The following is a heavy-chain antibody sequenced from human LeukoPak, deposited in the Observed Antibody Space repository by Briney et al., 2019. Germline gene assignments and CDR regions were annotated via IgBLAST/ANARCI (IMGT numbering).Heavy chain of an antibody. CDR3: ARAAYCGGDCYSYYFDY. J-gene: IGHJ4*02. CDR2: INPNSGGT. V-gene: IGHV1-2*02. CDR1: GYTFTGYY. D-gene: IGHD2-21*01. Sequence: ASVKVSCKASGYTFTGYYMHWVRQAPGQGLEWMGWINPNSGGTNYAQKFQGRVTMTRDTSISTAYMELSRLRSDDTAVYYCARAAYCGGDCYSYYFDYWGQGTLDTVSS.